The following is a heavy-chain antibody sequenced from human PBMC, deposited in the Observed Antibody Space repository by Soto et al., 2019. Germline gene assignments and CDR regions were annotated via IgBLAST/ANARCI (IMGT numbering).Heavy chain of an antibody. CDR3: AREYSTTWSPDAFDI. J-gene: IGHJ3*02. CDR1: GGSFNYYY. CDR2: IKHSGLT. Sequence: ASETLSLTCAVSGGSFNYYYWSWIRQPPGKGLEWIGEIKHSGLTNYNSSLKSRITMSVDTTKNRFSLKLSSVTAADTAVYYCAREYSTTWSPDAFDIWGQGTVATVSS. V-gene: IGHV4-34*01. D-gene: IGHD2-2*01.